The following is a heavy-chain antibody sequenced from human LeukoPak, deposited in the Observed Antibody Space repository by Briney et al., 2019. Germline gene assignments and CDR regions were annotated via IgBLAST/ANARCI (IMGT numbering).Heavy chain of an antibody. Sequence: GASVKVSCKVSGHTLTDLSTHWVRQTPGGGLEWMGGLDPEDGETIYAQKFQGRVTMTEYTSTDTAYMELSSLRSEDTAVYYCATGGIYSLLDYWGQGTLVTVSS. D-gene: IGHD1-26*01. J-gene: IGHJ4*02. CDR3: ATGGIYSLLDY. CDR2: LDPEDGET. V-gene: IGHV1-24*01. CDR1: GHTLTDLS.